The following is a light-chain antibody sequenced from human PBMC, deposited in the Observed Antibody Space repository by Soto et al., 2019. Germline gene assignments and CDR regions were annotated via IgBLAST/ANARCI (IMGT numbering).Light chain of an antibody. Sequence: VLTQSAATLSLSPGERATLSCRASQSVRSYLAWYQQKPGQAPRLLIFDASSRATGIPARFSGSGSGTDFTLTISRLEPEDFAVYYCQQYGSSPRTFGQGTKVDIK. CDR2: DAS. J-gene: IGKJ1*01. CDR1: QSVRSY. V-gene: IGKV3-20*01. CDR3: QQYGSSPRT.